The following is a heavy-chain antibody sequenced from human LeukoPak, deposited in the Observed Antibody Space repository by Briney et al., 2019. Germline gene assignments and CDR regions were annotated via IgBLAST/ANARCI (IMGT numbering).Heavy chain of an antibody. CDR2: ISGSGGST. CDR3: ARDGLRPPDYYYDSSGPYDAFDI. CDR1: GFTFSSYA. D-gene: IGHD3-22*01. V-gene: IGHV3-23*01. J-gene: IGHJ3*02. Sequence: GGSLRLSCAASGFTFSSYAMSWVRQAPGKGLEWVSAISGSGGSTYYADSVKGRFTISRDNSKNTLYLQMNSLRAEDTAVYYCARDGLRPPDYYYDSSGPYDAFDIWGQGTMVTVSS.